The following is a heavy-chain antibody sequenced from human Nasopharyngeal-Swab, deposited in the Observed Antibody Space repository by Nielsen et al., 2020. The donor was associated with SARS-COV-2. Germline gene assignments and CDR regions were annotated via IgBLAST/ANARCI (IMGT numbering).Heavy chain of an antibody. CDR1: GYTFTGYY. J-gene: IGHJ4*02. D-gene: IGHD5-18*01. CDR3: ARGNSYGYDY. Sequence: ASVKASCKASGYTFTGYYMHWVRQAPGQGLEWMGRINSNSGDTKYAQKFQGRVTMTRDTSISTADMELSRLRSDDTAVYYFARGNSYGYDYWGQGILVTVSS. CDR2: INSNSGDT. V-gene: IGHV1-2*06.